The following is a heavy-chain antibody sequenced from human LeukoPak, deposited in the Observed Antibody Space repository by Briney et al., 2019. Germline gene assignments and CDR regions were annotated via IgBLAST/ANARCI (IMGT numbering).Heavy chain of an antibody. CDR3: ARGRGYSNYRY. CDR1: GGSFSGYY. CDR2: INHNGST. Sequence: SETLSLTCAVYGGSFSGYYWSWIRQPPGKGLEWIGEINHNGSTNYNPSLKSRVTISVDTSKNQFSLKLSSVTAADTAVYYCARGRGYSNYRYWGQGTLVTVSS. V-gene: IGHV4-34*01. J-gene: IGHJ4*02. D-gene: IGHD4-11*01.